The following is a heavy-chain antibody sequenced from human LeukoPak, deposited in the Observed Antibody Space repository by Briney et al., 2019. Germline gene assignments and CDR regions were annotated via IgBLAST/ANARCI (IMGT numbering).Heavy chain of an antibody. CDR3: ARISHSSAYLYYFDY. J-gene: IGHJ4*02. Sequence: SQTLSLTCTVSGGSISSGGYYWNWIRQHPGKGLEWIGYIYYNGSTYYNPSLKSRVTISVDTSKNQLSLKLSSVTAADTAVYYCARISHSSAYLYYFDYWGQGTLVTVSS. D-gene: IGHD3-22*01. CDR2: IYYNGST. V-gene: IGHV4-31*03. CDR1: GGSISSGGYY.